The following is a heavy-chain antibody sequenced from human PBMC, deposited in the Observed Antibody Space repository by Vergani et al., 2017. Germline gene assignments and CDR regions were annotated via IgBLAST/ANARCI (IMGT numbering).Heavy chain of an antibody. CDR3: AXGGHGSENGGALQL. V-gene: IGHV5-51*01. D-gene: IGHD3-10*01. Sequence: EKQLVQSGSETKKPGESMKISCQAFGYIFSNFWIGWVRQRPGRGLEWMGIIYPGDSEVKSNPTFRGQVIFSVDTSVNTAYLQWRSLQASDTATYFCAXGGHGSENGGALQLWGQGTNITVSS. CDR2: IYPGDSEV. J-gene: IGHJ3*01. CDR1: GYIFSNFW.